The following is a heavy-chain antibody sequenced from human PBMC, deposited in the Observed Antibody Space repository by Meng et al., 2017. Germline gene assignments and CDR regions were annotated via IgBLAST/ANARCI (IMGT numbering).Heavy chain of an antibody. V-gene: IGHV4-59*01. CDR3: ARASGYYGSGSYYNDNDAFDI. J-gene: IGHJ3*02. CDR1: GASTSSYY. CDR2: IHYSGST. Sequence: CTVSGASTSSYYWSWARQPPGKGLEWIGYIHYSGSTNYNPSLKSRVTISVDTPKNQFSLKLSSVTAADTAVYYCARASGYYGSGSYYNDNDAFDIWGQGTMVTVSS. D-gene: IGHD3-10*01.